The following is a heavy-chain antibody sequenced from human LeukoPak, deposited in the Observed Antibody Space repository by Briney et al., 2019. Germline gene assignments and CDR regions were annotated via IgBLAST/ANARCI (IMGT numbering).Heavy chain of an antibody. J-gene: IGHJ4*02. CDR1: GGAISSGGYY. V-gene: IGHV4-31*03. CDR3: ARGEYYDSNGYYYFDY. CDR2: IYYSGST. D-gene: IGHD3-22*01. Sequence: SETLSLTCTVSGGAISSGGYYWSWIRQHPGKGLEWIGYIYYSGSTSYSPSLKSRVTISVDTSKNRFSLRLSSVTAADTAVYYCARGEYYDSNGYYYFDYWGQGTLVTVSS.